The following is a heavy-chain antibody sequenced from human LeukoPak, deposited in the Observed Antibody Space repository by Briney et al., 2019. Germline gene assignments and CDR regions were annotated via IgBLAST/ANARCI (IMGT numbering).Heavy chain of an antibody. J-gene: IGHJ4*02. Sequence: SVKVSCKASGGTFSSYAISWVRQAPGQGLERMGRIIPILGIANYAQKFQGRVTITADKSTSTAYMELSSLRSEDTAVYYCARPYCSGGSCPLDYWGQGTLVTVSS. D-gene: IGHD2-15*01. CDR2: IIPILGIA. CDR1: GGTFSSYA. CDR3: ARPYCSGGSCPLDY. V-gene: IGHV1-69*04.